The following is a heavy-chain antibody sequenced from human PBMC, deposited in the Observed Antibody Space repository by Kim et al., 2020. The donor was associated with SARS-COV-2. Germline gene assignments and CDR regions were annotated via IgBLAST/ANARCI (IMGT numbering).Heavy chain of an antibody. V-gene: IGHV3-20*01. D-gene: IGHD3-10*01. CDR2: INWNGGSR. CDR3: ARDRSPPTDGYAFDI. Sequence: GGSLRLSCAASGFTFDDYGMSWVRQAPGKGLEWVSGINWNGGSRGYADSVKGRFTISRDNAKNSLYLQMNSLRAEDTALYHCARDRSPPTDGYAFDIWGQGTMVTVSS. CDR1: GFTFDDYG. J-gene: IGHJ3*02.